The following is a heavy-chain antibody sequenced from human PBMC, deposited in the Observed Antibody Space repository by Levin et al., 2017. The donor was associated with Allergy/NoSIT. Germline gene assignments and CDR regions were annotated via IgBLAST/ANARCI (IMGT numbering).Heavy chain of an antibody. J-gene: IGHJ6*03. V-gene: IGHV3-7*04. Sequence: GESLKISCGASGFTLSTYWMSWVRQAPGKGLEWVANIKGGESDTYYVDSVKGRFTISRDNANNVLYLQMNSLRVEDTAVYYCTRDDHYYYMDVWGKGTTVTVSS. CDR3: TRDDHYYYMDV. CDR1: GFTLSTYW. CDR2: IKGGESDT.